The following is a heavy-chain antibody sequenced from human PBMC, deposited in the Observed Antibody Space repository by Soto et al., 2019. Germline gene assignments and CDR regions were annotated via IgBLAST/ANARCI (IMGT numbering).Heavy chain of an antibody. D-gene: IGHD6-19*01. J-gene: IGHJ4*02. V-gene: IGHV3-23*01. CDR3: AKDKPAAGSQWLVPI. Sequence: LRLSCAASGFTFSSCAMTWVRQAPGMGLQWVSAISDSGGSTYYADSVRGRFTIPRDNSKNTLYLQLNSLGAEDTAVYFCAKDKPAAGSQWLVPIWGRGTLVTVSS. CDR2: ISDSGGST. CDR1: GFTFSSCA.